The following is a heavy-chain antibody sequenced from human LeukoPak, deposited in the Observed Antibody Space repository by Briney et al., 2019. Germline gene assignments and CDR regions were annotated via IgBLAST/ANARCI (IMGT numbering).Heavy chain of an antibody. J-gene: IGHJ3*02. D-gene: IGHD7-27*01. CDR3: ARGGLGMTPRPRNDAFDI. CDR2: IYYSGST. Sequence: PSETLSLTCTVSGGSISSYYWSWIRQPPGKGLEWIGYIYYSGSTNYNPSLKSRVTTSVDTSKNQFSLKLSSVTAADTAVYYCARGGLGMTPRPRNDAFDIWGQGTMVTVSS. CDR1: GGSISSYY. V-gene: IGHV4-59*01.